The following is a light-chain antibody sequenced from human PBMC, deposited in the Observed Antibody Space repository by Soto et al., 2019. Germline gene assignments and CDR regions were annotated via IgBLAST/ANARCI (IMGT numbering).Light chain of an antibody. CDR1: QSIYSS. J-gene: IGKJ2*01. CDR3: QQSYSAPYT. V-gene: IGKV1-39*01. Sequence: DIQMTQSPSSLSASVGDRVTITCRASQSIYSSLNWYHQKPGKAPKLLIYAASNLQSVVPSRFSGSGSGTDFTLSISSLQPEDFATYYCQQSYSAPYTFGQGNKLQI. CDR2: AAS.